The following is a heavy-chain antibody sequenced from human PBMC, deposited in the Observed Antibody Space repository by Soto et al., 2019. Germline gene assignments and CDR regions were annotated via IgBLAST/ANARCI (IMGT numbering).Heavy chain of an antibody. D-gene: IGHD4-4*01. CDR1: GXXFSXXX. CDR3: AXDPVXXHGMDV. CDR2: IIPIFGTA. V-gene: IGHV1-69*12. J-gene: IGHJ6*02. Sequence: QVQLVQSGAEVKKPGXXXXXXXXXXGXXFSXXXXXWVXXAPGQGLEWMGGIIPIFGTANYAQKFQGRVTITADESTSTAYMELSSLRSEDTAVXYCAXDPVXXHGMDVWGQGTTVTVSS.